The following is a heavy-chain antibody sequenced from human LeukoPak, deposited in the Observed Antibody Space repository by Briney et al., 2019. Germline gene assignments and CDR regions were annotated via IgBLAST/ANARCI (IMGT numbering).Heavy chain of an antibody. D-gene: IGHD3-3*01. V-gene: IGHV4-38-2*02. Sequence: PSETLSLTCTVSGYSISSGYYWGWIRQPPGKGLEWIGSIYHSGSTYYNPSLKSRVTISVDTSKNQFSLKLSSVTAADTAVYYCARSGDLNWFDPWGQGTLVTVSS. CDR3: ARSGDLNWFDP. CDR2: IYHSGST. CDR1: GYSISSGYY. J-gene: IGHJ5*02.